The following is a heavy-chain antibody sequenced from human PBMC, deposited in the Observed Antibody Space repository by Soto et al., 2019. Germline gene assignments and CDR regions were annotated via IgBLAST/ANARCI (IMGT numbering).Heavy chain of an antibody. CDR1: GYSFTSYW. Sequence: RGESLKISCKGSGYSFTSYWIGWVRQMPGKGLEWMGIIYPGDSDTRYSPSFKGQVTISADKSISTAYLQWNSPKASDTAMYYCARTATSTTVSMDVWGQGTTVTVSS. CDR2: IYPGDSDT. CDR3: ARTATSTTVSMDV. J-gene: IGHJ6*02. D-gene: IGHD4-17*01. V-gene: IGHV5-51*01.